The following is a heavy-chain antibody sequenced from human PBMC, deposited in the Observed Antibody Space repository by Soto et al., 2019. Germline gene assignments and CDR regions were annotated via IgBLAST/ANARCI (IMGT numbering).Heavy chain of an antibody. CDR3: ARHPSYYYDYMDV. CDR2: IYPSDSDT. J-gene: IGHJ6*02. V-gene: IGHV5-51*01. CDR1: GYNFAGYW. D-gene: IGHD3-22*01. Sequence: GESLKISCKGSGYNFAGYWIAWVRQMPGKGLELMGIIYPSDSDTRYSPSFQGQVTISADKSISTAYLQWSSLKASDTAMYYCARHPSYYYDYMDVWGQGTTVTVSS.